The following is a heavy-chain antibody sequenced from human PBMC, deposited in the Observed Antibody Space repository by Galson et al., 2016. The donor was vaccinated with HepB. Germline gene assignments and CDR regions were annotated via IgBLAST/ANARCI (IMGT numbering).Heavy chain of an antibody. CDR1: GFTFSSYG. D-gene: IGHD3-16*01. V-gene: IGHV3-23*01. J-gene: IGHJ6*04. CDR2: ISMSCGSR. CDR3: VRGSTAPDV. Sequence: SLRLSCAGSGFTFSSYGMTWVRQAPGKGLEDVSSISMSCGSRDYAESVKGRFTISRDNSRSTLFLQMNSLRVEDTGVYYCVRGSTAPDVWGKGTTVTVSS.